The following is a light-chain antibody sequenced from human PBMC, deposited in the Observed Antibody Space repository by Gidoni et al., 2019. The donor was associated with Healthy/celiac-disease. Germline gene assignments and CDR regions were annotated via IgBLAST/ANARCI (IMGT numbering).Light chain of an antibody. J-gene: IGLJ3*02. CDR2: GKN. CDR1: SLRSYC. Sequence: SSELTQDPAVSVALGQTVRITCQGDSLRSYCASWYQQKPGQAPVRVIYGKNNRPSGIPDRFSGSSSGNTASLTITGAQAEDEADYYCNSRDSSGNLWVFGGGTKLTVL. V-gene: IGLV3-19*01. CDR3: NSRDSSGNLWV.